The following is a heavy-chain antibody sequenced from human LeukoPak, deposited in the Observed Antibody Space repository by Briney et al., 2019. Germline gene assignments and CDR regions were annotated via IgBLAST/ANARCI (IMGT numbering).Heavy chain of an antibody. CDR1: GFTFRSYG. CDR3: ALAKVAATTFDY. J-gene: IGHJ4*02. D-gene: IGHD2-15*01. CDR2: ISYDGNNK. Sequence: GGSLRLSCAASGFTFRSYGMHWVRQAPGKGLEWVAVISYDGNNKYYVDFVKGRFTISRDNSKNSLYLQMNSLRAEDTAVYYCALAKVAATTFDYWGQGTLVTVSS. V-gene: IGHV3-30*03.